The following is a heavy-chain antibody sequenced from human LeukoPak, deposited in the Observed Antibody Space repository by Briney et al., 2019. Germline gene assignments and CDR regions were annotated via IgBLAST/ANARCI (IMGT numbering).Heavy chain of an antibody. CDR1: GFDFTIYG. CDR2: ISYDGSEK. V-gene: IGHV3-30*18. D-gene: IGHD3-10*01. CDR3: AKGSSSYGHPISPLVDY. Sequence: GGSLRLSCAASGFDFTIYGMHWVRQAPAKGLEWVAVISYDGSEKFYTDSVKGRFSISRDNSRKLLYLQMNSLRTEDTAVYYCAKGSSSYGHPISPLVDYWGQGALVSVSS. J-gene: IGHJ4*02.